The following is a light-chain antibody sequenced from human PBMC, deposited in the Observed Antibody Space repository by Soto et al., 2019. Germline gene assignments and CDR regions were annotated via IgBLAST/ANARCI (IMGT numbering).Light chain of an antibody. Sequence: DIPMTQSPSSHSASVGDRVTITCRASQIINTWLAWYQQKPGKAPKLLIYRASNLVNGVPSRFSGSGSGTEFTLTISSLQPDDFSIYYCQQYETYSGTFGPGTKVDL. J-gene: IGKJ3*01. CDR2: RAS. CDR3: QQYETYSGT. V-gene: IGKV1-5*03. CDR1: QIINTW.